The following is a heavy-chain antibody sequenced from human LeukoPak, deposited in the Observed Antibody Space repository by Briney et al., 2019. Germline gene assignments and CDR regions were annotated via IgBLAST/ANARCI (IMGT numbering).Heavy chain of an antibody. Sequence: PGGSLRLSCGGSGFPFSIYGMNWVRQAPGKGWEWFSAISPGGGPTYCADSVKGRFTISRDDAKNTLYLQMNNLRAEDTTVYYCAKDGAWLRFDDWGQGILVTVSS. CDR2: ISPGGGPT. V-gene: IGHV3-23*01. J-gene: IGHJ4*02. D-gene: IGHD5-12*01. CDR1: GFPFSIYG. CDR3: AKDGAWLRFDD.